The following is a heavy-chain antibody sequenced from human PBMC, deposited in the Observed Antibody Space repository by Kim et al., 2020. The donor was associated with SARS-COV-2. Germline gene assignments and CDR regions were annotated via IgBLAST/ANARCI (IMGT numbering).Heavy chain of an antibody. Sequence: RGRTAYNPSLHSRVTIAVDTSKRQFSLKLSSVTAADTAVYYCASRGWYFDLWGRGTLVTVSS. J-gene: IGHJ2*01. CDR3: ASRGWYFDL. CDR2: RGRT. V-gene: IGHV4-4*09.